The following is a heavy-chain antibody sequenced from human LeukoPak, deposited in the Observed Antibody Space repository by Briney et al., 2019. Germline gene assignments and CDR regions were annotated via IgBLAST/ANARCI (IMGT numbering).Heavy chain of an antibody. V-gene: IGHV4-61*08. J-gene: IGHJ4*02. CDR1: GGSISSGGYS. Sequence: PSETLSLTCAVSGGSISSGGYSWSWIRQPPGKGLEWIGYIYNSGSTNYNPSLKSRVTISVDTSKNQFSLKLSSVTAADTAVYYCARDGSSSWYEYYFDYWGQGTLVTVSS. D-gene: IGHD6-13*01. CDR2: IYNSGST. CDR3: ARDGSSSWYEYYFDY.